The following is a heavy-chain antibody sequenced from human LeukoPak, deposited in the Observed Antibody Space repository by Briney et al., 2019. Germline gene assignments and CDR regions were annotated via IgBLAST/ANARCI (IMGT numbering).Heavy chain of an antibody. D-gene: IGHD4-17*01. Sequence: GASVKVSCKASGYTFTSYGISWVRLAPGQGLEWMGWISVYNGNTNYAQKFQGRVTMTTDTSTSTVYMELRSLRSDDTAVYYCVQHDYGDKGVDYWGQGTLVTVSS. CDR1: GYTFTSYG. J-gene: IGHJ4*02. CDR2: ISVYNGNT. CDR3: VQHDYGDKGVDY. V-gene: IGHV1-18*01.